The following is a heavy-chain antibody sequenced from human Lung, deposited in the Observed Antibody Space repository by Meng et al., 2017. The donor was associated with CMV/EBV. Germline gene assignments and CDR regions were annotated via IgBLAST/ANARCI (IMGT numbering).Heavy chain of an antibody. D-gene: IGHD6-6*01. J-gene: IGHJ5*02. V-gene: IGHV3-21*01. CDR3: ARGGLIAARNDH. CDR1: GFTFSSYS. Sequence: GXSXRLSXAASGFTFSSYSMNWVRQAPGKGLEWVSSISSSSSYIYYADSVKGRFTISRDNAKNSLYLQMNSLRAEDTAVYYCARGGLIAARNDHWGQGTXVTVSS. CDR2: ISSSSSYI.